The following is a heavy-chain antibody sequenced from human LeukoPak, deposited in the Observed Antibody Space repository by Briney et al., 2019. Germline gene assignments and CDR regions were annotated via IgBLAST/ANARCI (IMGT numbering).Heavy chain of an antibody. V-gene: IGHV4-39*07. Sequence: SETLSLTCTVSGVSIISSNSYWGWIRQPPGKGLEWIGSIYYSGSTNYNPSLKSRVTISVDTSKNQFSLKLSSVTAADTAVYYCASVRKGYCSSTSCYAKGYYYYYMDVWGKGTTVTISS. CDR1: GVSIISSNSY. D-gene: IGHD2-2*01. CDR3: ASVRKGYCSSTSCYAKGYYYYYMDV. J-gene: IGHJ6*03. CDR2: IYYSGST.